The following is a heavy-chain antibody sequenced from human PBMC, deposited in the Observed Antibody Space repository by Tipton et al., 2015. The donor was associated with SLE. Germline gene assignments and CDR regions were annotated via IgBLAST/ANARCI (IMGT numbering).Heavy chain of an antibody. CDR3: AREVAAGGTTTFDS. Sequence: LRLSCAASGFTLSNYAMSWVRQIPGKGLEWIGEINDSEVSDYNPTLRSRVTMSVDTSKNQFSLSLTSVTAADTAVYYCAREVAAGGTTTFDSWGQGTLVTVSS. V-gene: IGHV4-34*01. D-gene: IGHD1-14*01. CDR1: GFTLSNYA. J-gene: IGHJ4*02. CDR2: INDSEVS.